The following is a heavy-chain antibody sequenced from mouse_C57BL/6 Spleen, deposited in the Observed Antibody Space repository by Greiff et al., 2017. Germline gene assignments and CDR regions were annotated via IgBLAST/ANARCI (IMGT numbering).Heavy chain of an antibody. D-gene: IGHD1-1*01. V-gene: IGHV5-17*01. CDR3: ARSYYYGSEDWYFDD. Sequence: EVMLVESGGGLVKPGGSLKLSCAASGFTFSDYGMHWVRQAPEKGLEWVAYISSGSSTIYYADTVKGRFTISRDNAKNTLFLQMTSLRSEDTAMYDCARSYYYGSEDWYFDDWGTGTTVTVSS. CDR2: ISSGSSTI. CDR1: GFTFSDYG. J-gene: IGHJ1*03.